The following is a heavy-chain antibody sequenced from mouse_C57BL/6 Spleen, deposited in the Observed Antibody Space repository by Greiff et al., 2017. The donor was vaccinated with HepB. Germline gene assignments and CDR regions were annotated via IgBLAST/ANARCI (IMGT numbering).Heavy chain of an antibody. CDR2: INPNNGGT. D-gene: IGHD1-2*01. V-gene: IGHV1-18*01. Sequence: VQLKESGPELVKPGASVKIPCKASGYTFTDYNMDWVKQSHGKSLEWIGDINPNNGGTIYNQKFKGKATLTVDKSSSTAYMELRSLTSEDTAVYYCARKDFHYSSPDYWGQGTTLTVSS. CDR3: ARKDFHYSSPDY. J-gene: IGHJ2*01. CDR1: GYTFTDYN.